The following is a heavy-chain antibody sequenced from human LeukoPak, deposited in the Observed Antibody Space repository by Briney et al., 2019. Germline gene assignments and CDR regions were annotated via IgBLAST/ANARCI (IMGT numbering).Heavy chain of an antibody. V-gene: IGHV4-30-4*01. Sequence: SQTLSLTRTLSGGSISSGDYYWSWIRQPPGKGLEWIGYIYYSGSTYYNPSLKSRVTISVDTSKNQFSLKLSSVTAADTAVYYCARGDIVVVTAIPDRYGMDVWGQGTTVTVSS. CDR2: IYYSGST. J-gene: IGHJ6*02. CDR3: ARGDIVVVTAIPDRYGMDV. D-gene: IGHD2-21*02. CDR1: GGSISSGDYY.